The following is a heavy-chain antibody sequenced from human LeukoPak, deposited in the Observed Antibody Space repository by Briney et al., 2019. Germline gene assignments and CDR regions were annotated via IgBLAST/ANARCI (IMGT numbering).Heavy chain of an antibody. D-gene: IGHD3-3*01. Sequence: SETLSLTCTVSGGSISSYYLSWIRQTAGKGLEWIGRMYSSGSNYNPSLKSRVTMSIDTSTNQLSLKLSSVTAADTAMYYCARDAPWSGYYPFDYWGQGTLVTVSS. V-gene: IGHV4-4*07. J-gene: IGHJ4*02. CDR3: ARDAPWSGYYPFDY. CDR1: GGSISSYY. CDR2: MYSSGS.